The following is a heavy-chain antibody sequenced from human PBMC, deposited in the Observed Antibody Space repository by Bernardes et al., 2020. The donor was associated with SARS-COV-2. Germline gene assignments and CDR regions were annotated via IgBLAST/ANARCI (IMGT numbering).Heavy chain of an antibody. D-gene: IGHD6-19*01. J-gene: IGHJ4*02. CDR1: GNSISSYYN. Sequence: SETLSLTCAVSGNSISSYYNWCWIRQTPEKGQEWIGTIYHSGSPYYNPSLKSRVSMSVDTSKNQFSLNLSSVTAADTAVYYCTRSSGIAVAEVDYWGPGTLVTVSA. CDR2: IYHSGSP. V-gene: IGHV4-38-2*01. CDR3: TRSSGIAVAEVDY.